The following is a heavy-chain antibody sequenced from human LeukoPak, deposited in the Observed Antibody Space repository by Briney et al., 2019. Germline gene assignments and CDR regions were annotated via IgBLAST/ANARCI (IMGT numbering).Heavy chain of an antibody. Sequence: SVKVSCKASGGTFSSYAISRVRQAPGQGLEWMGGIIPIFGTANYAQKFQGRVTITTDESTSTAYMELSSLRSEDTAVYYCARDRYSGSYYHHAFDYWGQGTLVTVSS. J-gene: IGHJ4*02. CDR3: ARDRYSGSYYHHAFDY. CDR1: GGTFSSYA. D-gene: IGHD1-26*01. V-gene: IGHV1-69*05. CDR2: IIPIFGTA.